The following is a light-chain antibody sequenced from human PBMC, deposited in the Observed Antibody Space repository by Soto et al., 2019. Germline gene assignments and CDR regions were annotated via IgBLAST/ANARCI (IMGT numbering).Light chain of an antibody. CDR1: SSDVGGYNY. V-gene: IGLV2-14*01. Sequence: QSVLTQPASVSGSPGQSITISCTGTSSDVGGYNYVSWYQQHPGKVPKLMIYDVSDRPSGVSNRFSGSTSGNTASLTISGLQAEDEADYYCSSYTSYSSYVFGTGTKLTVL. J-gene: IGLJ1*01. CDR2: DVS. CDR3: SSYTSYSSYV.